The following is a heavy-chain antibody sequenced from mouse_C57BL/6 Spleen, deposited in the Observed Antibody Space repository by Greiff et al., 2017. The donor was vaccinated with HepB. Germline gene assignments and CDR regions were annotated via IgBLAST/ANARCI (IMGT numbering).Heavy chain of an antibody. J-gene: IGHJ2*01. D-gene: IGHD1-1*01. CDR2: IDPSDSYT. CDR1: GYTFTSYW. CDR3: ARKGAYYGSSYFDY. V-gene: IGHV1-69*01. Sequence: VQLQQPGAELVMPGASVKLSCKASGYTFTSYWMHWVKQRPGQGLEWIGEIDPSDSYTNYNQKFKGKSTLTVDKSSSTAYMQLSSLTSEDSAVYYCARKGAYYGSSYFDYWGQGTTLTVSS.